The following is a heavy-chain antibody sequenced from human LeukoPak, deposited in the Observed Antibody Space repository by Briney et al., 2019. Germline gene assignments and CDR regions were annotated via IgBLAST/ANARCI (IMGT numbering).Heavy chain of an antibody. CDR2: IYYSGNT. J-gene: IGHJ5*02. D-gene: IGHD3-3*01. CDR1: GDSISTSNSY. Sequence: PSETLSLTCTVSGDSISTSNSYWGWIRQPPGKGLEWIGSIYYSGNTYYNASLKSRVTISVDTSKNQFSLKLSSVTAADTALYYCARVGNPLVTVFAWFDPWGQGTLVTVSS. V-gene: IGHV4-39*07. CDR3: ARVGNPLVTVFAWFDP.